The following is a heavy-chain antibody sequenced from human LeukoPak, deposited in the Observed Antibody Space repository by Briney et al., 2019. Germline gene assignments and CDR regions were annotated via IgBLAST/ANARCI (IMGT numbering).Heavy chain of an antibody. J-gene: IGHJ4*02. V-gene: IGHV3-15*01. CDR1: GFTFSSYA. CDR3: TTAWDSSGYVDRDFDY. CDR2: IKSKTDGGTT. D-gene: IGHD3-22*01. Sequence: QTGGSLRLSCAASGFTFSSYAMSWVRQAPGKGLEWVGRIKSKTDGGTTDYAAPVKGRFTISRDDSKNTLYLQMNSLKTEDTAVYYCTTAWDSSGYVDRDFDYWGQGTLVTVSS.